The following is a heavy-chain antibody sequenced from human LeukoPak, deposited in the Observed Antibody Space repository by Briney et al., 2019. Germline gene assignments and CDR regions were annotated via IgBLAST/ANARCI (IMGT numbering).Heavy chain of an antibody. V-gene: IGHV4-59*12. CDR3: ARGGGLQRSPFDP. J-gene: IGHJ5*02. CDR1: GGSISSYY. CDR2: IYYSGST. Sequence: PSETLSLTCTVSGGSISSYYWSWIRQPPGKGLEWIGYIYYSGSTNYNPSLKSRVTMSVDTSKNQFSLKLSSVTAADTAVYYCARGGGLQRSPFDPWGQGTLVTVSS. D-gene: IGHD4-11*01.